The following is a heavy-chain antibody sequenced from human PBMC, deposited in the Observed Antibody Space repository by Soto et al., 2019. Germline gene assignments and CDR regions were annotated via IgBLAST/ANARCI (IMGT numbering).Heavy chain of an antibody. Sequence: ASVKVSCKASGYTFTSYYMHWVRQAPGQGLEWMGIINPSGGSTSYAQKFQGRVTMTRDTSTSTVYMELSSLRSEDTAVYYCARYPRITIFGGAPGDYGGRGPLVTASS. D-gene: IGHD3-3*01. CDR1: GYTFTSYY. CDR2: INPSGGST. J-gene: IGHJ4*02. V-gene: IGHV1-46*01. CDR3: ARYPRITIFGGAPGDY.